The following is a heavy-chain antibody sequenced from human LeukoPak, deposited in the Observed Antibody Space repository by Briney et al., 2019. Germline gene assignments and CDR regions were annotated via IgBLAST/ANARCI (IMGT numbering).Heavy chain of an antibody. D-gene: IGHD2/OR15-2a*01. J-gene: IGHJ4*02. CDR2: INPNSGGT. Sequence: GASVKVSCKASGYTFTDYYMHWVRQAPGQGLEWMGWINPNSGGTKYAQKFQGRVNMTRDTSISTAYMELSRLTSDDTAVYYCARSQIFDYWGQGTLVTVSS. CDR3: ARSQIFDY. CDR1: GYTFTDYY. V-gene: IGHV1-2*02.